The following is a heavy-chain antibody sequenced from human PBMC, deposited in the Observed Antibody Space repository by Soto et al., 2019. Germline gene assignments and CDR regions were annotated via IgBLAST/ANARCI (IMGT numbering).Heavy chain of an antibody. V-gene: IGHV3-13*01. CDR3: ARAAGYSYGSYYYYYGMDV. J-gene: IGHJ6*02. CDR1: GFTFSSYD. CDR2: IGTAGDT. Sequence: EVQLVESGGGLVQPGGSLRLSCAASGFTFSSYDMHWVRQATGKGLEWVSVIGTAGDTYYPGSVKGRFTIYRENAKNSFYLQMNSLRAEDTAVYYCARAAGYSYGSYYYYYGMDVWGQGTTVTVSS. D-gene: IGHD5-18*01.